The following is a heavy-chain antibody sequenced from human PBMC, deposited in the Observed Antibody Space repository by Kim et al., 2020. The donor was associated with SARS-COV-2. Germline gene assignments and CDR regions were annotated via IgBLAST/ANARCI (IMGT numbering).Heavy chain of an antibody. Sequence: GGSLRLSCAASGFTFSSYEMNWVRQAPGKGLEWVSYISSSGSTIYYADSVKGRFTISRDNAKNSLYLQMNSLRAEDTAVYYCARDSYSGSYGYWGQGTLVTVSS. CDR2: ISSSGSTI. D-gene: IGHD1-26*01. CDR3: ARDSYSGSYGY. V-gene: IGHV3-48*03. CDR1: GFTFSSYE. J-gene: IGHJ4*02.